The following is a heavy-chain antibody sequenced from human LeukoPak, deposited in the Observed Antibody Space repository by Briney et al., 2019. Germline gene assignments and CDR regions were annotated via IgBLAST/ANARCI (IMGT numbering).Heavy chain of an antibody. CDR3: ASTRTLVVTNAFDI. Sequence: SETLSFTSTVSGGSICRYYWSWIRQPAGKGLEWIGRIYTSGSTNYNPSLKSRVTISVDTSKNQFSLKLSSVTAADTAVYYCASTRTLVVTNAFDIWGQGTMVTVSS. CDR2: IYTSGST. CDR1: GGSICRYY. V-gene: IGHV4-4*07. D-gene: IGHD4-23*01. J-gene: IGHJ3*02.